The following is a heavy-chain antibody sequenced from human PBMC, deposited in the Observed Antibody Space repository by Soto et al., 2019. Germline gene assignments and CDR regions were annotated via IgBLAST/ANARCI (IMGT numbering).Heavy chain of an antibody. CDR1: GDSISSGDYS. J-gene: IGHJ4*01. CDR2: IYHSGNT. Sequence: SETLSLTCTVSGDSISSGDYSWNWIRQPPGKGLEWIGYIYHSGNTHYSPSLKGRVTISVDRSRNQFSLKLSSVTAADTAVYYCARGNVLYSSSWLDYWGHGTLVTVS. V-gene: IGHV4-30-4*01. D-gene: IGHD6-6*01. CDR3: ARGNVLYSSSWLDY.